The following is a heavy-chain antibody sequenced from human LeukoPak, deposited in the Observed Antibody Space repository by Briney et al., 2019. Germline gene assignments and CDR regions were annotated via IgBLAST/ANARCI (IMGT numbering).Heavy chain of an antibody. J-gene: IGHJ4*02. CDR2: ISSSSSYI. D-gene: IGHD1-26*01. CDR3: ARDRYSGSYWRSSLWFDY. V-gene: IGHV3-21*01. CDR1: GFTFSSYS. Sequence: PGGSLRLSCAASGFTFSSYSMNWVRQAPGKWLEWVSSISSSSSYIYYADSVKGRFTISRDNAKNSLYLQMNSLRAEDTAVYYCARDRYSGSYWRSSLWFDYWGQGTLVTVSS.